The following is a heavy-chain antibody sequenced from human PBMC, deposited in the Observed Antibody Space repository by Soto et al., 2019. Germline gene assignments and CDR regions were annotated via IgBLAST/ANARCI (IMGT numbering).Heavy chain of an antibody. CDR3: VRDGTKTLRDWFDP. D-gene: IGHD1-1*01. CDR2: IYATGTT. V-gene: IGHV4-4*07. CDR1: GASISGFY. Sequence: LYLTCTVSGASISGFYWSWIRKSAGKGLEWIGRIYATGTTDYNPSLKSRVMMSVDTSKKQFSLKLRSVTAADTAVYYRVRDGTKTLRDWFDPWGQGISVTVSS. J-gene: IGHJ5*02.